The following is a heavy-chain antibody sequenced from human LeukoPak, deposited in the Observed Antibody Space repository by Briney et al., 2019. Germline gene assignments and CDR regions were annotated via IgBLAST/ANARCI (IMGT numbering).Heavy chain of an antibody. CDR2: ISGSGSNT. Sequence: GGSLRLSCAASGFTFSSYAMSWVRQAPGKGLEWVSDISGSGSNTYYADSVKGRFTISRDNSKNTLYLQMNSLRAEGTAVYYCARADTAMAANYYYYMDVWGKGTTVTVSS. J-gene: IGHJ6*03. CDR3: ARADTAMAANYYYYMDV. D-gene: IGHD5-18*01. CDR1: GFTFSSYA. V-gene: IGHV3-23*01.